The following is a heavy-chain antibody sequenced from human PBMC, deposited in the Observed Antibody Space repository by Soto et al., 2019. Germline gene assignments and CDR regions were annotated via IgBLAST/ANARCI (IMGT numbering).Heavy chain of an antibody. CDR3: AREGPYSGTGVFDI. Sequence: QVQLVESGGGVVQPGRTLRLSCAASGFTFNIHGMHWVRQAPGKGLEWVAVIWSDGSRQYYADSVRGRFTISRDNSNNTLDLQMNSLRVADTAVYYCAREGPYSGTGVFDIWGQGTEVTVSS. J-gene: IGHJ3*02. CDR1: GFTFNIHG. D-gene: IGHD6-25*01. CDR2: IWSDGSRQ. V-gene: IGHV3-33*01.